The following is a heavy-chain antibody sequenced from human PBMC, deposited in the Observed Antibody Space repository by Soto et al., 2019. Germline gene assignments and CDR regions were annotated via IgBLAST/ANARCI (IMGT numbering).Heavy chain of an antibody. CDR1: GFTVSSNY. CDR2: IYSGGST. Sequence: GGSLRLSCAASGFTVSSNYMSWVRQAPGKGLEWVSVIYSGGSTYYADSVKGRFTISRDNSKNTLYLQMNSLRAEDTAVYYCGRAGGYCSSTSCYKALDYWGQGTLVTVSS. J-gene: IGHJ4*02. V-gene: IGHV3-66*01. CDR3: GRAGGYCSSTSCYKALDY. D-gene: IGHD2-2*01.